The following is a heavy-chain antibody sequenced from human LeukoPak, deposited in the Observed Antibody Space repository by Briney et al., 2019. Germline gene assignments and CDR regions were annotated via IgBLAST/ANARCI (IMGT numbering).Heavy chain of an antibody. CDR2: ISNDGNNK. J-gene: IGHJ3*02. CDR1: GFTFNNYG. D-gene: IGHD1-14*01. V-gene: IGHV3-30*03. CDR3: ARDVLAAGATGTFDI. Sequence: PGRSLRLSCAASGFTFNNYGMHWVRQAPGKGLEWVAVISNDGNNKYYADSVKGRFTISRDKSKNTLYLQVNSLRAEDTAVYYCARDVLAAGATGTFDIWGQGTMVTVSS.